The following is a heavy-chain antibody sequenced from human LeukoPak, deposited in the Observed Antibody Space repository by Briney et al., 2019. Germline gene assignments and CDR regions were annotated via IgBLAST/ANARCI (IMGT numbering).Heavy chain of an antibody. J-gene: IGHJ5*02. V-gene: IGHV1-8*01. CDR2: MNPNSGNT. CDR3: ARGGASAAARRFDP. Sequence: GASVKVSCKASGYTFTSYDINCVRQVTGQGLEWMGWMNPNSGNTGYAQQFQGRVTLTFSTATSTAFMELGNLRSEDTAVYFCARGGASAAARRFDPWGRGTLVTVSS. D-gene: IGHD6-13*01. CDR1: GYTFTSYD.